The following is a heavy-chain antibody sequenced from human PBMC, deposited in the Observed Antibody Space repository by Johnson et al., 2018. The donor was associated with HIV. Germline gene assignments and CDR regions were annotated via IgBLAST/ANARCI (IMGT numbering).Heavy chain of an antibody. Sequence: VHLVESGGGLIQPGGSLRLSCAASGFTVSSNYMNWVRQAPGKGLEWVSVIYSGGRTYYADSVKGRFTISRDNSKNTLYLQMNSLTIEDTAVFYCAKTRMGGILDAFDLWGQGTMVIVS. J-gene: IGHJ3*01. CDR3: AKTRMGGILDAFDL. D-gene: IGHD3-10*01. CDR1: GFTVSSNY. CDR2: IYSGGRT. V-gene: IGHV3-66*02.